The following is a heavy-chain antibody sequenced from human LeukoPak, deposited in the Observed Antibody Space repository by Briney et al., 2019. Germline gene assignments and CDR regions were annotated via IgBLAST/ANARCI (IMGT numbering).Heavy chain of an antibody. V-gene: IGHV1-2*02. Sequence: ASVKVSCKASGYTFTGYYMHWVRQAPGQGLEWMGWINPNSGGTNYAQKFQGRVTMTRDTSISTAYMELSRLRSDDTAVYYCASTTWIQSWAFDYWGQGTLVTVSS. D-gene: IGHD5-18*01. CDR2: INPNSGGT. CDR1: GYTFTGYY. CDR3: ASTTWIQSWAFDY. J-gene: IGHJ4*02.